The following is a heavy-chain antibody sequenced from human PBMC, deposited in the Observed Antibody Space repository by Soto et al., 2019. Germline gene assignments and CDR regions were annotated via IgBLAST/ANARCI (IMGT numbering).Heavy chain of an antibody. J-gene: IGHJ6*02. V-gene: IGHV4-4*02. D-gene: IGHD3-10*01. CDR3: ARDHFRVRGVGYYYGMDV. CDR2: IYHSGST. CDR1: GGSISSSNW. Sequence: SETLSLTCAVSGGSISSSNWWSWVRQPPGKGLEWIGEIYHSGSTNYNPSLKSRVTISVDKSKNQFSLKLSSVTAADTAVYYCARDHFRVRGVGYYYGMDVWGQGTTVTVSS.